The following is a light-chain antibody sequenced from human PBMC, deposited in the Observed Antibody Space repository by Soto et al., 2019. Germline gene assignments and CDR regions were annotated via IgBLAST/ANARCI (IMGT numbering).Light chain of an antibody. V-gene: IGKV3-11*01. J-gene: IGKJ1*01. CDR3: QQRSNWPPWT. CDR2: DAS. Sequence: EILLTQSPATLSLSPGEISTLXXRASQSVSSYLAWYQQKPGQATRLLXYDASNRATGIPARFSGSGSGTDFTLTISSLEPEDFAVYYCQQRSNWPPWTFGQGTKVDIK. CDR1: QSVSSY.